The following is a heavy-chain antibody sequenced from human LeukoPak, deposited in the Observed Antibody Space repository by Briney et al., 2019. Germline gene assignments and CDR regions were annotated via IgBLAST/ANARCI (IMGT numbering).Heavy chain of an antibody. Sequence: GGTLRLSCAASGFTFSSYSMNWVRQAPGKGLEWVSYISSSSSTIYYADSVKGRFTISRDNAKNSLYLQMNSLRAEDTAVYYCARTSVATRAYYYYYYMDVWGKGTTVTVSS. D-gene: IGHD5-12*01. CDR2: ISSSSSTI. J-gene: IGHJ6*03. CDR3: ARTSVATRAYYYYYYMDV. CDR1: GFTFSSYS. V-gene: IGHV3-48*01.